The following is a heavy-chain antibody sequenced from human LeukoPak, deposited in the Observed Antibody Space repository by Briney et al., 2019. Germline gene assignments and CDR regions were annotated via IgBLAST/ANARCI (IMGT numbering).Heavy chain of an antibody. CDR2: IYHSGST. D-gene: IGHD6-6*01. CDR1: GYSISSGYY. V-gene: IGHV4-38-2*01. CDR3: ARLRFSSSSRRFDP. Sequence: PSETLSLTCAVSGYSISSGYYWGWIRQPPGKGLEWIGSIYHSGSTYYNPSLKSRVTISVDTSKNQFSLELSSVTAADTAVYYCARLRFSSSSRRFDPWGQGTLVTVSS. J-gene: IGHJ5*02.